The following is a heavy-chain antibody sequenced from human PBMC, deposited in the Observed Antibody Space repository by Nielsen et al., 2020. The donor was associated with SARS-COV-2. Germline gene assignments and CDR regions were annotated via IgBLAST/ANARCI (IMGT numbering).Heavy chain of an antibody. CDR2: INAGNGNT. V-gene: IGHV1-3*01. CDR1: GYTFTAYA. CDR3: ARQSGSYLHYFDY. D-gene: IGHD1-26*01. J-gene: IGHJ4*02. Sequence: VKVSCKASGYTFTAYAIHWVRQAPGQRLEWMGWINAGNGNTKYSQKFQGRVTITRDTSASTAYMELSSLRSEDTAVYYCARQSGSYLHYFDYWGQGTLVTVSS.